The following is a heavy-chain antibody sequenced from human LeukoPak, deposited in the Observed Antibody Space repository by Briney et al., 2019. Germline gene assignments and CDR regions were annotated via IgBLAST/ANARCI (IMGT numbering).Heavy chain of an antibody. CDR2: IYYSGST. CDR3: ARVGLSGRYSSGWFYFDY. D-gene: IGHD6-19*01. V-gene: IGHV4-34*01. J-gene: IGHJ4*02. Sequence: SETLSLTCAVYGGSFSGYYWGWIRQPPGKGLEWIGSIYYSGSTYYNPSLKSRVTISVDTSKNQFSLKLSSVTAADTAVYYCARVGLSGRYSSGWFYFDYWGQGTLVTVSS. CDR1: GGSFSGYY.